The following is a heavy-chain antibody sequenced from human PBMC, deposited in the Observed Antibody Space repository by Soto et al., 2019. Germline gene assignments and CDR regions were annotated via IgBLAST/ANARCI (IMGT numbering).Heavy chain of an antibody. D-gene: IGHD3-3*01. J-gene: IGHJ5*02. V-gene: IGHV6-1*01. CDR2: TYYRSKWYN. CDR1: GDSVSSNSAA. Sequence: SQTLSLTCAISGDSVSSNSAAWNWIRQSPSRGLEWLGRTYYRSKWYNDYAVSVKSRITINPDTSKNQFSLQLNSVTPEDTAVYYCARDHLYDFWTGYSWFDPWGHGTLVTVSS. CDR3: ARDHLYDFWTGYSWFDP.